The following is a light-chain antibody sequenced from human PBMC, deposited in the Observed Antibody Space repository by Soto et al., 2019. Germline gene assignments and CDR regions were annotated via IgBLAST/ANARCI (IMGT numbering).Light chain of an antibody. V-gene: IGKV3-20*01. CDR3: QQYGSSPGT. CDR2: GAS. Sequence: EIVLTQSPGTLSLSPGERATLSCRASQTVSDSFLAWYRQKPGQAPRLLIYGASTRATGIPDRFSGSGSGTDFTLTISRLEPEDFEVYYCQQYGSSPGTFGQGTKVDIK. J-gene: IGKJ1*01. CDR1: QTVSDSF.